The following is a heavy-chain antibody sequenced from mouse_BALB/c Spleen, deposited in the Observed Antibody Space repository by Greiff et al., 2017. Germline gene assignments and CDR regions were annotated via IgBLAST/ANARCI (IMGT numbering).Heavy chain of an antibody. CDR3: AHYGNYGKAMDY. CDR1: GYSITSDYA. V-gene: IGHV3-2*02. D-gene: IGHD2-1*01. Sequence: EVKLMESGPGLVKPSQSLSLTCTVTGYSITSDYAWNWIRQFPGNKLEWMGYISYSGSTSYNPSLKSRISITRDTSKNQFFLQLNSVTTEDTATYYCAHYGNYGKAMDYWGQGTSVTVSS. CDR2: ISYSGST. J-gene: IGHJ4*01.